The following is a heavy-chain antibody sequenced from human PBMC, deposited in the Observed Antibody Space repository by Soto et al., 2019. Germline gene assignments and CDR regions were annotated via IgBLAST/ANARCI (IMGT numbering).Heavy chain of an antibody. J-gene: IGHJ6*02. D-gene: IGHD3-22*01. Sequence: GAAVKVSRKASGGTFSSYAISWVRQAPGQGLEWMGGIIPIFGTANYAQKFQGRVTITADKSTSTAYMELSSLRSEDPAVYYCARPSGYYYDSSGYYSDPDYYYYGMDVWGRGTTVTVSS. CDR3: ARPSGYYYDSSGYYSDPDYYYYGMDV. V-gene: IGHV1-69*06. CDR1: GGTFSSYA. CDR2: IIPIFGTA.